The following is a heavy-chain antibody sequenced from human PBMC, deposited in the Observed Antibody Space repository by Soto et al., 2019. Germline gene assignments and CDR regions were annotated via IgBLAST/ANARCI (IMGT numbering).Heavy chain of an antibody. CDR3: ARGYYDFWSGYYLSFDY. CDR2: IKQDGSEK. D-gene: IGHD3-3*01. Sequence: TGGSLRLSCAASGFTFSSYWVSWVRQAPGKGLEWVAYIKQDGSEKYYVDSVKGRFTISRDNAKNSLYLQMNSLRAEDTAVYYCARGYYDFWSGYYLSFDYWGQGTLVTVSS. CDR1: GFTFSSYW. V-gene: IGHV3-7*01. J-gene: IGHJ4*02.